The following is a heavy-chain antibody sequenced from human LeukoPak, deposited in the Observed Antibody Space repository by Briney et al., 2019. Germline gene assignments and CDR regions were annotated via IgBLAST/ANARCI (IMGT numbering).Heavy chain of an antibody. CDR1: GGSISSYY. Sequence: SETLSLTCTVSGGSISSYYWSWIRQPPGKGLEWIGYIYYDGTTKYNPSLKSRLTISVDTSKKQFSLNLSSVTAADTAVYYCAGDGDYGTFDYWGQGTLVTVSS. V-gene: IGHV4-59*01. CDR2: IYYDGTT. CDR3: AGDGDYGTFDY. J-gene: IGHJ4*02. D-gene: IGHD4-17*01.